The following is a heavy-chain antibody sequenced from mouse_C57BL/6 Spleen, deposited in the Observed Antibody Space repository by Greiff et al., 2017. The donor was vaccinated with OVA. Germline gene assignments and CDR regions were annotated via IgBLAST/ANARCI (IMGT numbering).Heavy chain of an antibody. D-gene: IGHD1-1*01. CDR1: GYTFTSYW. V-gene: IGHV1-53*01. J-gene: IGHJ1*03. CDR2: INPSNGGT. Sequence: QVQLQQPGTELVKPGASVKLSCKASGYTFTSYWMHWVKQRPGQGLEWIGNINPSNGGTNYNEKFKSKATLTVDKSSRTAYMQLSSLTSEDSAVDYCARSNYYGSSYWYYDVWGTGTTVTVSS. CDR3: ARSNYYGSSYWYYDV.